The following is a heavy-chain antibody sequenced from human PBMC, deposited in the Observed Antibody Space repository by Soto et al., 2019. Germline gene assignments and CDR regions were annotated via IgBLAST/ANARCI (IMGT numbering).Heavy chain of an antibody. J-gene: IGHJ4*02. CDR1: GYIFTNYY. CDR2: INPNSGST. D-gene: IGHD6-13*01. V-gene: IGHV1-46*01. CDR3: ARVAGARLGTNDY. Sequence: QVQLEQSGAEVKKPGASVKVSCKTSGYIFTNYYIHWVRQAPGQGLEWVGKINPNSGSTNYAQKFQGRVTMTKDTSTSTVYMELSSLRSEDTALYYCARVAGARLGTNDYWGQGTLVIISS.